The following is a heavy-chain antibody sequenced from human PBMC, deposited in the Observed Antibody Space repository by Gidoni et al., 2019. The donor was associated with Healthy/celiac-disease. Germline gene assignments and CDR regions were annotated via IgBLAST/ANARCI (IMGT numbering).Heavy chain of an antibody. V-gene: IGHV1-69*01. CDR2: IIPIFGTA. CDR3: ARPLGELLIVDAFDI. CDR1: GGTFSRYA. D-gene: IGHD3-10*01. J-gene: IGHJ3*02. Sequence: QVQLVQSGAEVKTPGSSVKVSCKASGGTFSRYAISWVRQAPGQGLEGMGGIIPIFGTANYAQKFQGRVTITADESTSTAYMELSSLRSEDTAVYYCARPLGELLIVDAFDIWGQGTMVTVSS.